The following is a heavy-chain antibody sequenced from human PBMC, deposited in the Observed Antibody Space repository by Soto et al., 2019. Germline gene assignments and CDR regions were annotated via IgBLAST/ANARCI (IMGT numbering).Heavy chain of an antibody. Sequence: ASVKVSCKASGYTFTSYDINWVRQATGQGLEWMGWMNPNSGNTGYAQKFQGRVTMTRDTSMSTAYMELSSLRSEDTAVYYCARGAKGNYCSSTSCRYRGDWFDPWGQGTLVTVSS. J-gene: IGHJ5*02. D-gene: IGHD2-2*01. CDR1: GYTFTSYD. V-gene: IGHV1-8*01. CDR3: ARGAKGNYCSSTSCRYRGDWFDP. CDR2: MNPNSGNT.